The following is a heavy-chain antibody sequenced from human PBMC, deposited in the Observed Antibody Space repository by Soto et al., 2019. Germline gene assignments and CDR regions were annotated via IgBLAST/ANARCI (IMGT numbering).Heavy chain of an antibody. CDR1: GFTFSGYS. D-gene: IGHD1-1*01. CDR2: ISGGGVPV. Sequence: GVSLRLSCKASGFTFSGYSMDWVRQAPGKGLEWIAYISGGGVPVYYADSVKGRFTISRDNAKNSLYLQLNHLRDEDTAIYYCARGRANYYFDFWGQGALVTVSS. V-gene: IGHV3-48*02. CDR3: ARGRANYYFDF. J-gene: IGHJ4*02.